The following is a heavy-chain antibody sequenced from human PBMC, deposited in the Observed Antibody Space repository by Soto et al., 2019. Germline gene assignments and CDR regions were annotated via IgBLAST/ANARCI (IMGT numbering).Heavy chain of an antibody. V-gene: IGHV3-23*01. CDR3: AKGIGFDLFSSKFDS. D-gene: IGHD3-10*01. J-gene: IGHJ4*02. Sequence: EVQLLESGGGLVHPGGSLRLSCATSGFTFSTYSMSWVRQAPGKGLVWVSAISGAGGNSYYADSVKGRFTTSRDNSRNTLYLQMTSLSAEDTAVYYCAKGIGFDLFSSKFDSWGRGTLVTVSS. CDR1: GFTFSTYS. CDR2: ISGAGGNS.